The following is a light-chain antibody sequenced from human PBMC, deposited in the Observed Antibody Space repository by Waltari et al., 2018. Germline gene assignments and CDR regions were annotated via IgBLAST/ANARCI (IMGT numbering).Light chain of an antibody. Sequence: DVQMTQSPSSLSASVGDTVTITCRTSQKIDGRLKWLQQKTGKAPELLIYGTSILRGGVPSRFSGSGSGTNFTLTIYNLQPEDFAAYYCQQYYTFPRLSFGPGTTFDV. CDR2: GTS. J-gene: IGKJ3*01. V-gene: IGKV1-39*01. CDR1: QKIDGR. CDR3: QQYYTFPRLS.